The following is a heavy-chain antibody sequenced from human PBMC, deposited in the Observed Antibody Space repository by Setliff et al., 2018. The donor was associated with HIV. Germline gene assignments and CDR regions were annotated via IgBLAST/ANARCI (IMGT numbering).Heavy chain of an antibody. CDR2: INAGYGNT. J-gene: IGHJ4*02. CDR1: GYTFTSYA. V-gene: IGHV1-3*01. Sequence: ASVKVSCKVSGYTFTSYAIHWVRQAPGQSLEWMGWINAGYGNTKYSQKFQGRVTITRDASASTAYMELSSLRSEDTAVYYCARSPGDYLFDYWGQGTLVTVSS. D-gene: IGHD4-17*01. CDR3: ARSPGDYLFDY.